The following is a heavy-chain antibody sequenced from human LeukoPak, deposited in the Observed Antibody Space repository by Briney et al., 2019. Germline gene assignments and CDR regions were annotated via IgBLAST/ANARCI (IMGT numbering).Heavy chain of an antibody. V-gene: IGHV3-23*01. J-gene: IGHJ5*02. CDR3: ARLPNYTTGWLNWFDP. Sequence: GGPLRLSCAAPGFTFSSYAMSWVRQAPGKGLEWVSGISASGNSTYYADSVKGRFTISRDNSKNTLYLRMNSLRAEDTALYYCARLPNYTTGWLNWFDPWGQGTLVTVSS. CDR1: GFTFSSYA. CDR2: ISASGNST. D-gene: IGHD6-19*01.